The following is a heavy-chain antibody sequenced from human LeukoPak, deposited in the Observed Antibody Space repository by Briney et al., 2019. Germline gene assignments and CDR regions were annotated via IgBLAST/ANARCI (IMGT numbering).Heavy chain of an antibody. Sequence: PSETLSLTCTVSGVSISTYSWSWIRQPPGKGLEWIGYISYGGSTSYNPSLRSRVTISVDTSKNQFSLKLSSVTAADTAVYYCATDGNFDLWGRGTLVTVSS. CDR2: ISYGGST. J-gene: IGHJ2*01. CDR1: GVSISTYS. D-gene: IGHD1-26*01. CDR3: ATDGNFDL. V-gene: IGHV4-59*01.